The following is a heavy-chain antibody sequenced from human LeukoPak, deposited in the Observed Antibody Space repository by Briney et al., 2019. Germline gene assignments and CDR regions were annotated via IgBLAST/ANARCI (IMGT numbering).Heavy chain of an antibody. D-gene: IGHD6-13*01. CDR3: ARVAGGKFHLDY. Sequence: GGSLRLSCAASGFAFSTYSMNWVRQAPGKGLEWISSITSTATYIYYADSVEGRFTISRDNTKNSLYLQMNSLRAEDTAVYFCARVAGGKFHLDYWGQGTQVTVSS. CDR1: GFAFSTYS. J-gene: IGHJ4*02. V-gene: IGHV3-21*01. CDR2: ITSTATYI.